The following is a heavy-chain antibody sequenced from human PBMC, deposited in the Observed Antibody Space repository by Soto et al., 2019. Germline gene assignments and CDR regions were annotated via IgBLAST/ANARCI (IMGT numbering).Heavy chain of an antibody. CDR1: GGSVSSNDYS. J-gene: IGHJ4*02. D-gene: IGHD1-26*01. Sequence: PSETLSPTCTVSGGSVSSNDYSWGWILQSPGKGLEWIGTIYSSEDTHYNPSLLSRVTISVDTSMSEFSLRLRSVTAVDTAVYYCARREIQGPMDYWGQGTLVNVSS. CDR3: ARREIQGPMDY. CDR2: IYSSEDT. V-gene: IGHV4-39*07.